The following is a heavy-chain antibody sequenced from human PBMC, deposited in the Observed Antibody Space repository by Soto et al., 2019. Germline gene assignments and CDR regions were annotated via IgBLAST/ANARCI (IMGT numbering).Heavy chain of an antibody. Sequence: SETLSLTCTVSGWYISPYYWNWIRQPPGRGLEWIGYIYYTESTNYSPSLKSRVTMSVDTSKNQFSLKLKSVTAADTAVYYCARDRGYNGGLNDAFDIWGQGTVVTVSS. CDR1: GWYISPYY. V-gene: IGHV4-59*01. CDR3: ARDRGYNGGLNDAFDI. CDR2: IYYTEST. D-gene: IGHD7-27*01. J-gene: IGHJ3*02.